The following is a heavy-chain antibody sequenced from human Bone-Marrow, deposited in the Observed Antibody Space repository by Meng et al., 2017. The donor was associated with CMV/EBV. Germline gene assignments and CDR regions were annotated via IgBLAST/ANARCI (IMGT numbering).Heavy chain of an antibody. D-gene: IGHD3-3*01. CDR1: GGTFSSYA. J-gene: IGHJ6*02. V-gene: IGHV1-69*05. CDR3: ARDSITIFGVVNPYYYYGMDV. CDR2: IIPIFGTA. Sequence: SVKVSCKASGGTFSSYAISWVRQAPGQGLEWMGGIIPIFGTANYAQKFQGRVTITTDESTSTAYMELSSLRSEDTAVYYCARDSITIFGVVNPYYYYGMDVWGQGTTVTVSS.